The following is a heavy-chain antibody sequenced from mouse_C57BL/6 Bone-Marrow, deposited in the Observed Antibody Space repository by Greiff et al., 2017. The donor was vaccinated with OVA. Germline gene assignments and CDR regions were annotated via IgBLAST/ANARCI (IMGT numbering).Heavy chain of an antibody. CDR2: ISSGGSYT. V-gene: IGHV5-6*02. J-gene: IGHJ3*01. CDR3: ARLRDGYFGFAY. Sequence: VKLVESGGDLVKPGGSLKLSCAASGFTFSSYGMSWVRQTPDKRLEWVATISSGGSYTYYPDSVKGRFTISRDNAKNTLYLQMSSLKSEDTAMYYCARLRDGYFGFAYWGQGTLVTVSA. CDR1: GFTFSSYG. D-gene: IGHD2-3*01.